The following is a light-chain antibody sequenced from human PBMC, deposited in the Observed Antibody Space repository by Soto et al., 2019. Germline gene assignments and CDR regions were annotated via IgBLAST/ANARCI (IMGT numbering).Light chain of an antibody. CDR3: QQSHSAWT. CDR2: GAS. V-gene: IGKV1-39*01. J-gene: IGKJ1*01. CDR1: QSISSF. Sequence: DIQMTQSPSSLSASVGDRVTLTCRASQSISSFLNWYQQKPGKAPKVLIYGASSLQTGVPSRFSGSGSGTDFTLTISSLQREDSATYYCQQSHSAWTFGQGTKVEI.